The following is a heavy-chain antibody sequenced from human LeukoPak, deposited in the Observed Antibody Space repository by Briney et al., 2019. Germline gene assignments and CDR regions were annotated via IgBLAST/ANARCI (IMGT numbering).Heavy chain of an antibody. J-gene: IGHJ4*02. V-gene: IGHV3-23*01. CDR2: ISGSGGST. CDR3: ARGYCSSTSCYIPFDY. CDR1: GFTVSSNY. D-gene: IGHD2-2*02. Sequence: GGSLRLSCAASGFTVSSNYMSWVRQAPGKGLEWVSAISGSGGSTYYADSVKGRFTISRDNSKNTLYLQMNSLRAEDTAVYYCARGYCSSTSCYIPFDYWGQGTLVTVSS.